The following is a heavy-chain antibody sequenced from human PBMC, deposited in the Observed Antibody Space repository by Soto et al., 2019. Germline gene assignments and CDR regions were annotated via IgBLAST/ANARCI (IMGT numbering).Heavy chain of an antibody. J-gene: IGHJ5*02. D-gene: IGHD5-18*01. CDR3: AKDSGYNYGYFRWFDP. V-gene: IGHV4-59*01. CDR2: IFYSGST. Sequence: PSETLSLTCTLSCSSISNYYWSWNRQPPGRGLEWIGHIFYSGSTNYNPALKSRVTISVDTSKSQFSLKLSSVTAADTAVYYCAKDSGYNYGYFRWFDPWGQGTLVTVS. CDR1: CSSISNYY.